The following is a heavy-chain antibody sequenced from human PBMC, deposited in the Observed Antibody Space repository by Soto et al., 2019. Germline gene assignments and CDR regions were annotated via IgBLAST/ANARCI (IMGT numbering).Heavy chain of an antibody. CDR1: GGSFSGYY. J-gene: IGHJ6*02. CDR2: INHSGST. V-gene: IGHV4-34*01. D-gene: IGHD3-9*01. CDR3: VRYFDFYGMDV. Sequence: PSETLSLTCAVYGGSFSGYYWSWIRQPPGKGLEWIGEINHSGSTNYNPSLKSRVTISVDTSKNQFSLKLSSVTAADTAVYYAVRYFDFYGMDVWGQGTTVTVSS.